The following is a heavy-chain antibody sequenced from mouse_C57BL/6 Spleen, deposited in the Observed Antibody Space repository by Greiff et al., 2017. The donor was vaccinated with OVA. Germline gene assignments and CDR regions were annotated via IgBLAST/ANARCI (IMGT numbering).Heavy chain of an antibody. J-gene: IGHJ1*03. CDR1: GFTFSSYT. V-gene: IGHV5-9*01. D-gene: IGHD2-10*01. Sequence: EVHLVESGGGLVKPGGSLKLSCAASGFTFSSYTMSWVRQTPEKRLEWVATISGGGGNTYYPDSVKGRFTISRDNAKNTLYLQMSSLRSEDTALYYCARPYYGGYFDVWGTGTTVTVSS. CDR2: ISGGGGNT. CDR3: ARPYYGGYFDV.